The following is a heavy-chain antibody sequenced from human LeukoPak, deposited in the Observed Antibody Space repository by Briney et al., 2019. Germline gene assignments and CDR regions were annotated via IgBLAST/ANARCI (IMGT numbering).Heavy chain of an antibody. CDR3: ARETSSTSYYMDV. CDR1: AYTFTIYD. D-gene: IGHD2-2*01. V-gene: IGHV1-8*01. J-gene: IGHJ6*03. CDR2: MNPNSCNT. Sequence: GASGKLCFKSSAYTFTIYDINWVRQGPGQGLEWMGWMNPNSCNTGYAQKFQGRVTMTRNTSISTAYMELSSLRSEDTAVYYCARETSSTSYYMDVWGKGTTVTVSS.